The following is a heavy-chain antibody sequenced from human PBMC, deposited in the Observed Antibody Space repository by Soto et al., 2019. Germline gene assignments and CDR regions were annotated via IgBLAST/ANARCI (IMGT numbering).Heavy chain of an antibody. CDR1: GYPVTAYY. Sequence: QLHLVQSGAVVKKPGASVTVSCSASGYPVTAYYMHWVRQAPGRGLEWMGGINPATGAAKYTQTFQGRVTMTRDTSTSTVFMELGGLTSGDTAVFYCASGGGVGVAGSAAFDMWGQGTLVTVSS. CDR3: ASGGGVGVAGSAAFDM. V-gene: IGHV1-2*02. J-gene: IGHJ3*02. CDR2: INPATGAA. D-gene: IGHD3-3*01.